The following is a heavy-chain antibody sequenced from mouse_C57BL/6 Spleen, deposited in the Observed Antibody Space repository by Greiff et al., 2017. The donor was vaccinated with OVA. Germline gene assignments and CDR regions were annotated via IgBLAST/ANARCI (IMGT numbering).Heavy chain of an antibody. D-gene: IGHD2-4*01. CDR1: GYSITSGYY. CDR2: ISYDGSN. CDR3: ALYYDYDEAWFAY. J-gene: IGHJ3*01. Sequence: EVQLQESGPGLVKPSQSLSLTCSVTGYSITSGYYWNWIRQFPGNKLEWMGYISYDGSNNYNPSLKNRISITRDTSKNQFFLKLNSVTTEDTATYYCALYYDYDEAWFAYWGQGTLVTVSA. V-gene: IGHV3-6*01.